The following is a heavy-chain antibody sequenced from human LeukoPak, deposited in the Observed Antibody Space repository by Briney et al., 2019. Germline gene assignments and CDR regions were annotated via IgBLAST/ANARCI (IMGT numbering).Heavy chain of an antibody. Sequence: SETLSLTCAVSGGSISSGGYSWSWIRQPPGKGLEWIGYIYHSGSTYYNPSLKSRVTISVDRFKNQFSLKLSSVTAADTAVYYCARVKRSGYEYYFDYWGQGTLVTVSS. CDR3: ARVKRSGYEYYFDY. CDR1: GGSISSGGYS. V-gene: IGHV4-30-2*01. CDR2: IYHSGST. J-gene: IGHJ4*02. D-gene: IGHD5-12*01.